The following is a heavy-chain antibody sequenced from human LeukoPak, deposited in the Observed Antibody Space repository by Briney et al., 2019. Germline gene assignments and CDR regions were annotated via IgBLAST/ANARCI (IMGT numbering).Heavy chain of an antibody. J-gene: IGHJ6*03. CDR1: GGSISSYY. CDR2: IYYSGST. CDR3: ARGIRITIFGVANYYLDV. V-gene: IGHV4-59*01. D-gene: IGHD3-3*01. Sequence: SETLSLTCTVSGGSISSYYWSWIRQPPGKGLEWIGYIYYSGSTNYNPSLKSRVTISVDTSKNQFSLKLSSVTAADTAVYYCARGIRITIFGVANYYLDVWGKGTTVTVSS.